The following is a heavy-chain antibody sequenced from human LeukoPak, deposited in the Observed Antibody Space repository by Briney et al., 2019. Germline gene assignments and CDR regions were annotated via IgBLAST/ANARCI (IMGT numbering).Heavy chain of an antibody. CDR3: ARGGYRSGETTCSSTFDY. D-gene: IGHD2-15*01. Sequence: GGSLRLSCAASGFSFDDYGMSWVRQAPGKGLQWVSGIIWNGGSTEYADSVRGRFTISRDNAKSSLYLQMNGLRAEDTALYYCARGGYRSGETTCSSTFDYWGQGALVTVSP. CDR1: GFSFDDYG. V-gene: IGHV3-20*04. CDR2: IIWNGGST. J-gene: IGHJ4*02.